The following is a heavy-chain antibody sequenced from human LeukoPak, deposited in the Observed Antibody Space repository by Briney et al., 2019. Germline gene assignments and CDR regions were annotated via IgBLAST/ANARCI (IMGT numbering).Heavy chain of an antibody. Sequence: GRSLRLSCAASGFTFSSYGMHWVRQAPGKGLEWVAVIWYDGSNKYYADSVKGRFTTSRDNSKNTLYLQMNSLRAEDTAVYYCASSDFWSGYYLDYWGQGTLVTVSS. D-gene: IGHD3-3*01. CDR3: ASSDFWSGYYLDY. J-gene: IGHJ4*02. CDR2: IWYDGSNK. CDR1: GFTFSSYG. V-gene: IGHV3-33*01.